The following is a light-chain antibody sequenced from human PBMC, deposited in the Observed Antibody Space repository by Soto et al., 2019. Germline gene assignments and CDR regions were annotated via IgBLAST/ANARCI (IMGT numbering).Light chain of an antibody. J-gene: IGLJ1*01. Sequence: QSLLPQPASVSGSPGQAITISCTSTSSDVGGYNYVSWYQHHPGKAPKLMIYDVSNRPSGVSNRFSGSKSGNTASLTISGLQPEDEADYYCCSYTTSNTRQIVFGTGTKVTVL. V-gene: IGLV2-14*03. CDR1: SSDVGGYNY. CDR3: CSYTTSNTRQIV. CDR2: DVS.